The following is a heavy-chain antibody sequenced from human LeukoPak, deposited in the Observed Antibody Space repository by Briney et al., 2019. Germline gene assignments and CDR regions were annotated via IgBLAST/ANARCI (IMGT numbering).Heavy chain of an antibody. V-gene: IGHV1-18*01. Sequence: ASVKVSCRASGYTFTSYGITWVRQAPGQGLEWMGWISAYSGNTNYAQKLQGRVTMTTDTSTSTGYMELRGLRPDDTAVYYCARDGDSSGWARVFDYWGQGTLVTVSS. CDR3: ARDGDSSGWARVFDY. CDR1: GYTFTSYG. D-gene: IGHD6-19*01. CDR2: ISAYSGNT. J-gene: IGHJ4*02.